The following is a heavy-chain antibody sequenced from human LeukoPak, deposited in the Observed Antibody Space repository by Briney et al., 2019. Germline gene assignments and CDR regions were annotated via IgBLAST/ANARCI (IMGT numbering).Heavy chain of an antibody. CDR1: GGSFSGYY. V-gene: IGHV4-34*01. CDR3: ARGRGRRGYYFDY. Sequence: SETLSLTCAVYGGSFSGYYWSWIRQPPGKGLEWIGEINHSGSTNYNPSIKSRVTISVDTSKNQFSLKLSSVTAADTAVYYCARGRGRRGYYFDYWGQGTLVTVSS. CDR2: INHSGST. J-gene: IGHJ4*02. D-gene: IGHD1-14*01.